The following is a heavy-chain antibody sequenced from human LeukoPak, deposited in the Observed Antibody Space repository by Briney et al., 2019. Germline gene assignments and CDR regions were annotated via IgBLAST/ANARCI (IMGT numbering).Heavy chain of an antibody. D-gene: IGHD6-13*01. CDR2: ITTYNGDT. Sequence: EASVKVSCKPSGYTFTKYGISWVRQAPGQGLEWMGWITTYNGDTDYAQKFQGRVTMTTDTSTSTAYMELRSLRSDDTAVYYCAREGVAGTGLDYWGQGTLVTVSS. V-gene: IGHV1-18*01. CDR1: GYTFTKYG. CDR3: AREGVAGTGLDY. J-gene: IGHJ4*02.